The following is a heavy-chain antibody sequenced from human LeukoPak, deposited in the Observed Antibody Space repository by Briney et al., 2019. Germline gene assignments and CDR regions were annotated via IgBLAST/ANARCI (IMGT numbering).Heavy chain of an antibody. D-gene: IGHD5-12*01. Sequence: GGSLRLSCAASGYSVSDKPMTWVRQAAGKGLEWVANIRPEGSDKYYVDSVKGRFTISRDNAQNSLYLQMNSLRAEDSGVYYCGTWGIVAALDRWGQGTLVTVSS. CDR2: IRPEGSDK. CDR1: GYSVSDKP. CDR3: GTWGIVAALDR. V-gene: IGHV3-7*01. J-gene: IGHJ5*02.